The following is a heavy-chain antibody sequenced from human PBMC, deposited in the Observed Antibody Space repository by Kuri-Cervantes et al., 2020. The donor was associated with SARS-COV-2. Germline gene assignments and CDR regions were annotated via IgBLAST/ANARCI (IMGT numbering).Heavy chain of an antibody. J-gene: IGHJ4*02. CDR2: IHHSGST. CDR1: GGSLSSYK. CDR3: ARAPRGRYSGSFFDY. V-gene: IGHV4-59*01. D-gene: IGHD1-26*01. Sequence: SETLSLTCTVSGGSLSSYKWSWIRQPPGKGLEWIGYIHHSGSTNYNPSLKSRVTISVDTSKNQFSLKLSSVTAADTAVYYCARAPRGRYSGSFFDYWGQGTLVTVSS.